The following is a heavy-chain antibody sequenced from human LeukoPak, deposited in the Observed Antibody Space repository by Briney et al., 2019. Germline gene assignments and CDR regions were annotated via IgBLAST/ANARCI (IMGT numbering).Heavy chain of an antibody. V-gene: IGHV4-59*08. J-gene: IGHJ4*02. CDR3: ARHSGIAVAGADFDY. Sequence: PSETLPLTCTVSGGSISSYYWSWIRQPPGKGLEWIGYIYYSGSTNYNPSLKSRVTISVDTSKNQFPLKLSSVTAADTAVYYCARHSGIAVAGADFDYWGQGTLVTVSS. CDR2: IYYSGST. CDR1: GGSISSYY. D-gene: IGHD6-19*01.